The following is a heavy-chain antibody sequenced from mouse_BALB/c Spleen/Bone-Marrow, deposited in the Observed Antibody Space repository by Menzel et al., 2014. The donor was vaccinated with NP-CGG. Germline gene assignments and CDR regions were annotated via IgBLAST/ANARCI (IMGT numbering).Heavy chain of an antibody. D-gene: IGHD1-1*01. CDR2: IDPANGNT. Sequence: EVQVAESGAELVKPGASVKLSCTASGFNIKDTYMHWVKQRPEQGLEWIGRIDPANGNTKYDPKFQGKATITADTSSNTAYLQLSSLTSEDTAVYYCARGYGSSYGTGYFDVWGAGTTVTVSS. CDR3: ARGYGSSYGTGYFDV. V-gene: IGHV14-3*02. J-gene: IGHJ1*01. CDR1: GFNIKDTY.